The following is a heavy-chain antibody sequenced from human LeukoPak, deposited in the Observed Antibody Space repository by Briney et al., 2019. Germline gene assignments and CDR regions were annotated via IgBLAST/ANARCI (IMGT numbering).Heavy chain of an antibody. J-gene: IGHJ4*02. CDR3: ARGGDYVWGSYRYDLDY. Sequence: PSETLSLTCTVCGGSISSYYWSWIRQPPGKGLEWIGYIYYSGSTNYNPSLKSRVTISVDTSKNQFSLKLSSVTAADTAVYYCARGGDYVWGSYRYDLDYWGQGTLVTVSS. CDR2: IYYSGST. D-gene: IGHD3-16*02. V-gene: IGHV4-59*01. CDR1: GGSISSYY.